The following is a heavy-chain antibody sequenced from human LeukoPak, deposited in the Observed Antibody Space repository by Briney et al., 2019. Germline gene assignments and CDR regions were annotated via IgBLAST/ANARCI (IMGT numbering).Heavy chain of an antibody. D-gene: IGHD2-2*01. Sequence: GESLKISCKGSGYSFTSYWTGWVRQMPGKGLEWMGIIYPGDSDTRYSPSFQGQVTISADKSISTAYLQWSSLKASDTAMYYCARQKGGYCSSTSCPFDPWGQGTLVTVSS. CDR1: GYSFTSYW. CDR2: IYPGDSDT. J-gene: IGHJ5*02. CDR3: ARQKGGYCSSTSCPFDP. V-gene: IGHV5-51*01.